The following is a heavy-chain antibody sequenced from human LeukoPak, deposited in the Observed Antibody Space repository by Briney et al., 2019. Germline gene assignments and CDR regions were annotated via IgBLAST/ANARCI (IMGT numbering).Heavy chain of an antibody. D-gene: IGHD2-15*01. V-gene: IGHV3-30*03. Sequence: PGRSLRLSCAASGFTFSSYGMHWVRQAPGKGLEWVAVISYDGSNKHYADSVKGRFTISRDNSKNTLYLQMNSLRAEDTAVYYCAREGCSGGSCYTDYWGQGTLVTVSS. CDR2: ISYDGSNK. J-gene: IGHJ4*02. CDR1: GFTFSSYG. CDR3: AREGCSGGSCYTDY.